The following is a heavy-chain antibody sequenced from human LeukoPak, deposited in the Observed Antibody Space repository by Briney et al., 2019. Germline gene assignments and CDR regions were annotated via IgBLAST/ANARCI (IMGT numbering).Heavy chain of an antibody. CDR2: ISAFNSNT. CDR1: GYTFTSYG. J-gene: IGHJ4*02. Sequence: ASVKVSCKASGYTFTSYGFSWVRQAPGQGLEWMGWISAFNSNTNYAQNLQGRVTMTTDTSTTTAYMELRSLRSDDTAVYYCARDMAVAGEPDYWGQGTLVTVSS. V-gene: IGHV1-18*01. CDR3: ARDMAVAGEPDY. D-gene: IGHD6-19*01.